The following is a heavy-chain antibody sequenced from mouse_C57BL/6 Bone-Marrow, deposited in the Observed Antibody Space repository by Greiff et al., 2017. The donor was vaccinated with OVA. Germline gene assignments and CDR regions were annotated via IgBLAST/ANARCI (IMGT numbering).Heavy chain of an antibody. Sequence: VQLKQSGPELVQPGASVKISCKASGYSFTGYYMHWVKQSPGNILDWIGYIYPYNGVSSYNQKFNVKATLTVAKSSSPAYMEHRSLTSEDSEVYYCERGTGFDYGGQGTTLTVTS. V-gene: IGHV1-31*01. J-gene: IGHJ2*01. D-gene: IGHD3-3*01. CDR2: IYPYNGVS. CDR1: GYSFTGYY. CDR3: ERGTGFDY.